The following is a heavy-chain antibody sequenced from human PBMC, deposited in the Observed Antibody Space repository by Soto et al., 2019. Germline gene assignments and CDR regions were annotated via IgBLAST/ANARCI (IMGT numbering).Heavy chain of an antibody. CDR3: AEDPANIIEYSSSAFDY. J-gene: IGHJ4*02. D-gene: IGHD6-6*01. CDR1: GFTFSSYA. V-gene: IGHV3-23*01. CDR2: ISGSGGST. Sequence: GGSLRLSCAASGFTFSSYAMSWVRQAPGKGLEWISAISGSGGSTYYADSVKGRFTISRDNSKNTLYLQMNSLRAEDTAVYYCAEDPANIIEYSSSAFDYWGQGTLVTVSS.